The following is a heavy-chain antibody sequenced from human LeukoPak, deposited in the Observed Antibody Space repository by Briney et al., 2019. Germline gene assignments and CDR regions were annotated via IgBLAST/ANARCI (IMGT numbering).Heavy chain of an antibody. CDR2: IIPIFGTA. J-gene: IGHJ4*02. Sequence: SVKVSCKASGGTFSSYAISWVRQAPGQGLEWMGGIIPIFGTANYAQKFQGRVTITTDESTSTAYMELSSLRSEDTAVYYCARDFIAQSPIPAYWGQGTLVSVSS. V-gene: IGHV1-69*05. CDR3: ARDFIAQSPIPAY. CDR1: GGTFSSYA. D-gene: IGHD6-13*01.